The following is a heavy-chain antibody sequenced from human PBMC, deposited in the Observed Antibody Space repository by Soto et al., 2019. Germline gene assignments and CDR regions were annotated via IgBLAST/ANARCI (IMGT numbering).Heavy chain of an antibody. J-gene: IGHJ6*02. CDR2: IWYDGSNK. CDR3: ARDPEISGYYYYYYGMDV. D-gene: IGHD5-12*01. CDR1: GFTFSSYG. Sequence: QVQLVESGGGVVQPGRSLRLSCAASGFTFSSYGMHWVRQAPGKGLEWVAVIWYDGSNKYYADSVKGRFTISRDNSKNTLYLQMNSLRAEDTAVYYCARDPEISGYYYYYYGMDVWGQGTTVTVSS. V-gene: IGHV3-30*19.